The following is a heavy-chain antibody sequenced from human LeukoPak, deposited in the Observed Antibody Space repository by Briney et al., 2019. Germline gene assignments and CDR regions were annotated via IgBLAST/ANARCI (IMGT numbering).Heavy chain of an antibody. CDR3: ASSQWLVSGDY. J-gene: IGHJ4*02. CDR1: GGSFSGFY. Sequence: PSETLSLTCAVYGGSFSGFYWSWIRQPPGKGLEWIGEINHSGSTNYNPSLKSRVTISVDTSKNQFSLKLSSVTAADTAVYYCASSQWLVSGDYWGQGTLVTVSS. V-gene: IGHV4-34*01. D-gene: IGHD6-19*01. CDR2: INHSGST.